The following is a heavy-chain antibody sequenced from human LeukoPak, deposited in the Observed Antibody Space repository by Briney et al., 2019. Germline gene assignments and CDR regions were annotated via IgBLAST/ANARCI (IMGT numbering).Heavy chain of an antibody. CDR3: AKDSRGSSVRVFDC. CDR1: GFTFTSYS. CDR2: ISGGGGST. Sequence: PGGSLRLSCAASGFTFTSYSMNWVRQAPGKGLEWVSTISGGGGSTYYADSVKGRFTISRDNFKNTLYLQMNNLRPEDTAVYYCAKDSRGSSVRVFDCWGQGTLVTVSS. J-gene: IGHJ4*02. V-gene: IGHV3-23*01.